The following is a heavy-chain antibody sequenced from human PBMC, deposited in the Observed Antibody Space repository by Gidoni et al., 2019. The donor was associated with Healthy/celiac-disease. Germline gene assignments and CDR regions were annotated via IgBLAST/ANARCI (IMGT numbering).Heavy chain of an antibody. D-gene: IGHD1-26*01. CDR1: GFTFDDYA. V-gene: IGHV3-9*01. J-gene: IGHJ4*02. CDR2: ISWNSGSI. Sequence: EVQLVESGGGLVQPGRSLRLSCAASGFTFDDYAMHWVRQAPGKGLEWVSGISWNSGSIGYADSVKGRFTISRDNAKNSLYLQMNSLRAEDTALYYCAKAQPPRIVGATNFDYWGQGTLVTVSS. CDR3: AKAQPPRIVGATNFDY.